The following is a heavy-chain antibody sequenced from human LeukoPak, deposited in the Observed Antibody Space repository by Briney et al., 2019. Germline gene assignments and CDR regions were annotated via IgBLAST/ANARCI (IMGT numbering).Heavy chain of an antibody. D-gene: IGHD6-13*01. CDR2: IYYSGST. Sequence: SETLSLTCTVSGGSISSYYWSWIQQPPGKGLEWIGYIYYSGSTNYNPSLKSRVTISVDTSKNQFSLKLSSVTAADTAVYYCARDSSSWTPGWFDPWGQGTLVTVSS. J-gene: IGHJ5*02. CDR1: GGSISSYY. V-gene: IGHV4-59*01. CDR3: ARDSSSWTPGWFDP.